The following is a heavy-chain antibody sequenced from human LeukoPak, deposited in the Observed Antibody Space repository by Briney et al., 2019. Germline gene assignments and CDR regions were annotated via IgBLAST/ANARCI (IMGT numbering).Heavy chain of an antibody. J-gene: IGHJ4*02. V-gene: IGHV4-34*01. Sequence: SETLSLTCAVYGGSFSGYYWSWIRQPPGKGLEWIGEINHSGSTNYNPSLKSRVTISVDTSKNQFSLKLSSVTAADTAVYYCARHRRLLWFGELSFDYWGQGTLVTVSS. CDR2: INHSGST. D-gene: IGHD3-10*01. CDR3: ARHRRLLWFGELSFDY. CDR1: GGSFSGYY.